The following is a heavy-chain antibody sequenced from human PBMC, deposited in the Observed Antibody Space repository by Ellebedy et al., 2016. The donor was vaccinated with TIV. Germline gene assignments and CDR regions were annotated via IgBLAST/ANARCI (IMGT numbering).Heavy chain of an antibody. V-gene: IGHV1-3*01. CDR1: GFTFSSYA. D-gene: IGHD6-13*01. CDR3: ARVLIARIAAAGTDDY. J-gene: IGHJ4*02. Sequence: GESLKISCAASGFTFSSYAMHWVRQAPGQRLEWMGWINAGNGNTKYSQKFQGRVTITRDTSASTAYMELSSLRSEDTAVYYCARVLIARIAAAGTDDYWGQGTLITVSS. CDR2: INAGNGNT.